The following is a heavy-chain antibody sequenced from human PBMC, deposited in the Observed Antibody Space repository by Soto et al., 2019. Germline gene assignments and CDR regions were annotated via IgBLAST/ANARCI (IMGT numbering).Heavy chain of an antibody. V-gene: IGHV5-51*01. CDR1: GYSFTNYW. D-gene: IGHD6-6*01. CDR2: IYPGDSDT. Sequence: XESLKVSCQGSGYSFTNYWIGLVLQMPGKGLEWMGIIYPGDSDTRYSPSFQGQVTISVDKSIRTAYLQWSSLKASDTAMYLCAVSAARPHYYFYGMDVWGQGTTVTV. CDR3: AVSAARPHYYFYGMDV. J-gene: IGHJ6*02.